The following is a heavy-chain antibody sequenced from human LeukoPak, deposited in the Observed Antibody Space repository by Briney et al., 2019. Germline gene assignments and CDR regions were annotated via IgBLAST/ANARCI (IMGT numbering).Heavy chain of an antibody. J-gene: IGHJ4*02. D-gene: IGHD2-15*01. CDR1: GGSISSSSSY. CDR3: ARHATAIVMVTVISYY. Sequence: SETLSLTCTASGGSISSSSSYWGWIRQPPGKGLEWIGSIYYSGSTYYNPSLKSRVTISVDTSKNQFSLMLSSVTAADTAVYYCARHATAIVMVTVISYYRGQGTLVTVSS. V-gene: IGHV4-39*01. CDR2: IYYSGST.